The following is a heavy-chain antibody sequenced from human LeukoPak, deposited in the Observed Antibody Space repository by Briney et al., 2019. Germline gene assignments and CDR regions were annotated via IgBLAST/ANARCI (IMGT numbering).Heavy chain of an antibody. Sequence: GGSLRLSXAASGFTFSSYAMSWVRQAPGKGLEWVSDISGSGGSTYYADSVKGRFTISRDNSKNTLYLQMNSLRAEDTAVYYCAKSDHLVGARPFDYWGQGTLVTVSS. D-gene: IGHD1-26*01. CDR2: ISGSGGST. J-gene: IGHJ4*02. CDR1: GFTFSSYA. V-gene: IGHV3-23*01. CDR3: AKSDHLVGARPFDY.